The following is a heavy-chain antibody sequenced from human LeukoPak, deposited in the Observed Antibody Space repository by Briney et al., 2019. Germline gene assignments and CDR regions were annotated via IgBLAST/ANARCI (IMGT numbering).Heavy chain of an antibody. CDR2: VYYSGTT. V-gene: IGHV4-59*01. Sequence: SETLSLTCTVSGGSISSYYWSWIRQPPGKGLEWIGYVYYSGTTNYNPSLKSRVIISVDTSKNQFSLKLSPVIAADTAVYFCARSELNDYFKYWGQGILVTVST. J-gene: IGHJ4*02. CDR3: ARSELNDYFKY. D-gene: IGHD3-16*01. CDR1: GGSISSYY.